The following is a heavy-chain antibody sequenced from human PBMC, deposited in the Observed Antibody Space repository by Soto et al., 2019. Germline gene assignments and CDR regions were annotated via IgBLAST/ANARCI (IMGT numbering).Heavy chain of an antibody. CDR2: IRPDGSET. CDR3: AGWGGHDYNY. Sequence: EVQLVQSGGGLVQPGGSLRLSCVASGFTFTDFYKNWVRQAPGKGLEWVANIRPDGSETNYVESVKGRFTTSRDNAKNSLFLQMTSLRADDTAVYYCAGWGGHDYNYWGQGILVTVSS. D-gene: IGHD4-4*01. CDR1: GFTFTDFY. J-gene: IGHJ4*02. V-gene: IGHV3-7*03.